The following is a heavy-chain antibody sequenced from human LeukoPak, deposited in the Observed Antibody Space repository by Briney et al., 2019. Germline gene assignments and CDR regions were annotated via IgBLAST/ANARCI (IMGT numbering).Heavy chain of an antibody. Sequence: SETLSLTCAVSGGSFSGYYWSWIRQPPGKGLEWIGEINHSGSTNYNPSLKSRVTISVDTSKNQFSLKLSSVTAADTAVYYCARLPYSGCSSTSCYYPWGYYYYMDVWGKGTTVTVSS. CDR1: GGSFSGYY. CDR3: ARLPYSGCSSTSCYYPWGYYYYMDV. V-gene: IGHV4-34*01. D-gene: IGHD2-2*01. J-gene: IGHJ6*03. CDR2: INHSGST.